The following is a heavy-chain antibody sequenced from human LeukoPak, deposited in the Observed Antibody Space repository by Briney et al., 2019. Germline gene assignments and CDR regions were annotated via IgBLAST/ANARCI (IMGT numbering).Heavy chain of an antibody. J-gene: IGHJ6*03. CDR2: IYTSGST. Sequence: SETLSLTCTVSGGSISSYYWSWIRQPAGKGLEWIGRIYTSGSTNYNPSLKSRVTMSVDTSKNQFSLKLSSVTAADAAVYYCGXVXSYXSXWGXXLEGYYXYXDVWGXXXXVTV. V-gene: IGHV4-4*07. CDR3: GXVXSYXSXWGXXLEGYYXYXDV. CDR1: GGSISSYY. D-gene: IGHD7-27*01.